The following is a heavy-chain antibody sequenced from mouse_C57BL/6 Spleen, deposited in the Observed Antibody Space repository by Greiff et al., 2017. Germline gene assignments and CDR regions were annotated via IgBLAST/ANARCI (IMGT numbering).Heavy chain of an antibody. D-gene: IGHD1-1*01. CDR3: ARDITTVVATHWYFDV. CDR1: GYTFTSYW. J-gene: IGHJ1*03. V-gene: IGHV1-52*01. CDR2: IDPSDSET. Sequence: VQLQQPGAELVRPGSSVKLSCKASGYTFTSYWMHWVQQRPIQGLEWIGNIDPSDSETHYNQKFKDKATLTVDKSSSTAYMQLSSLTSEDSAVYYCARDITTVVATHWYFDVWGTGTTVTVSS.